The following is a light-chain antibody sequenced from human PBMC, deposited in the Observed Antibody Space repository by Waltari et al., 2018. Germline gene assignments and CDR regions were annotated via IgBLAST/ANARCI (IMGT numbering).Light chain of an antibody. CDR1: SSDIGRNT. CDR3: AVWDDSLKVVV. J-gene: IGLJ2*01. V-gene: IGLV1-44*01. Sequence: QSVLTQPPSTSGTPGQRVTISCSASSSDIGRNTVNWYQQLPGTAPKLLIYINNQRPSGVPDRFSGAKSGTSVALAISGLQSEDEADYYCAVWDDSLKVVVFGGGTKLTV. CDR2: INN.